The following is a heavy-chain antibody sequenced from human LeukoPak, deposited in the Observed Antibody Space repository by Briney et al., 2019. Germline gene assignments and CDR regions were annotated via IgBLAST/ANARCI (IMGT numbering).Heavy chain of an antibody. CDR3: ARPLETYYDLWSGYLSHDAFDI. CDR1: GFTFSSYA. J-gene: IGHJ3*02. Sequence: GGSLRLSCAASGFTFSSYAMSWVRQAPGKGLEWVSAISGNGGSTYYADSVKGRFTISRDNSKNTLYLQMNSLRAEDTAVYYCARPLETYYDLWSGYLSHDAFDIWGQGTMVTVSS. V-gene: IGHV3-23*01. CDR2: ISGNGGST. D-gene: IGHD3-3*01.